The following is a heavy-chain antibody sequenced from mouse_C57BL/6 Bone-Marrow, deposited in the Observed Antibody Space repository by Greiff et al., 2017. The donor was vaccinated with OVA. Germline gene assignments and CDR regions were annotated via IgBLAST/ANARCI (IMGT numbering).Heavy chain of an antibody. Sequence: QVQLQQSGPELVKPGASVKISCKASGYAFSSSWMNWVKQRPGTGLEWIGRIYPGDGDTNYNGKFKGKATLTADKSSSTAYMQLSSLPSEDSAVYFCARGPHYYAMDYWGKGTSVTVSS. V-gene: IGHV1-82*01. J-gene: IGHJ4*01. CDR1: GYAFSSSW. CDR2: IYPGDGDT. CDR3: ARGPHYYAMDY.